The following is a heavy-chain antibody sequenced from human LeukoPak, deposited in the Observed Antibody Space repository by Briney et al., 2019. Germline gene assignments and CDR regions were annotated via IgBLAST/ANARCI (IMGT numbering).Heavy chain of an antibody. D-gene: IGHD2-2*01. Sequence: HPEGSLRLSCAASGFTFSSYSMNWVRQAPGKGLEWVSYISSSSSTIYYADSVKGRFTISRDNAKNSLYLQMNSLRAEDTAVYYCARDVGYCSKTSCYGGYWGQGTLVTVSS. J-gene: IGHJ4*02. CDR3: ARDVGYCSKTSCYGGY. V-gene: IGHV3-48*04. CDR1: GFTFSSYS. CDR2: ISSSSSTI.